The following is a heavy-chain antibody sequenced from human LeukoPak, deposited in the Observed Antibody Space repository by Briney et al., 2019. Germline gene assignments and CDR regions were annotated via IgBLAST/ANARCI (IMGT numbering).Heavy chain of an antibody. D-gene: IGHD6-19*01. CDR2: IIPIFGTT. CDR1: GGTFSSYA. CDR3: ARGSSGWYSGYYYYYMDV. Sequence: ASVKVSCKASGGTFSSYAISWVRQAPGQGLEWMGGIIPIFGTTNYAQKFQDRVTITADKSTSTAYMELSSLRSDDTAVYYCARGSSGWYSGYYYYYMDVWGKGTTVTISS. J-gene: IGHJ6*03. V-gene: IGHV1-69*06.